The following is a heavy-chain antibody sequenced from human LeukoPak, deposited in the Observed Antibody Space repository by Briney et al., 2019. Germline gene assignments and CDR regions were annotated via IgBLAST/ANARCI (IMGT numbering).Heavy chain of an antibody. CDR1: GFTFSHYA. CDR3: ARGYSHNSGGWLDP. D-gene: IGHD5-12*01. J-gene: IGHJ5*02. CDR2: LTDSGDAT. V-gene: IGHV3-23*01. Sequence: GGSLRLSCAVSGFTFSHYAMSWVRQAPGTGLEWVGSLTDSGDATYYADSVKGRLTISRDNSNSTLYLHISGLRDEDTAVYYCARGYSHNSGGWLDPWDQGTLVTVSS.